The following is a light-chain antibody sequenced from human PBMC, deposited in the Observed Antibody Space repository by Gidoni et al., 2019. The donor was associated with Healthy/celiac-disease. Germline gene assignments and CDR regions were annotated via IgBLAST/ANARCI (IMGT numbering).Light chain of an antibody. CDR3: QQRRNWLT. CDR1: QSVSSY. Sequence: EIVLTQSPATLSLSPGERATLSCRASQSVSSYLAWYQQKPGQAPRLLIYDASNRATGIPARFSCSGSGTDFTLTISSLEPEDFAVYYCQQRRNWLTFGGGTKVEIK. V-gene: IGKV3-11*01. J-gene: IGKJ4*01. CDR2: DAS.